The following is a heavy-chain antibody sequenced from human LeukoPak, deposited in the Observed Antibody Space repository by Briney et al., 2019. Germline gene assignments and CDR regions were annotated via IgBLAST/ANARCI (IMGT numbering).Heavy chain of an antibody. J-gene: IGHJ4*02. D-gene: IGHD6-19*01. CDR1: GFTFSSDG. CDR3: ARRSGIAVAGAFDY. Sequence: GGSLRLSCAASGFTFSSDGMHWVRQAPGKGLEWVAFIRYDGSNKYYADSVKGRFTTSRDNSKNTLYLQTNSLRAEDTAVYYCARRSGIAVAGAFDYWGQGTLVTVSS. V-gene: IGHV3-30*02. CDR2: IRYDGSNK.